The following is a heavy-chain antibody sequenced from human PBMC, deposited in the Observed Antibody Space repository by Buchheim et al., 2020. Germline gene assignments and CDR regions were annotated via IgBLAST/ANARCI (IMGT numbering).Heavy chain of an antibody. CDR1: GFTFSSYG. Sequence: QVQLVESGGGVVQPGRSLRLSCAASGFTFSSYGMHWVRQAPGKGLEWVAVISYDGSNKYYADSVKGRFTISRDNSKNTLYLQMNNLRAEDTAVYYCIVLMVYASFDYWGQGTL. J-gene: IGHJ4*02. V-gene: IGHV3-30*03. CDR2: ISYDGSNK. CDR3: IVLMVYASFDY. D-gene: IGHD2-8*01.